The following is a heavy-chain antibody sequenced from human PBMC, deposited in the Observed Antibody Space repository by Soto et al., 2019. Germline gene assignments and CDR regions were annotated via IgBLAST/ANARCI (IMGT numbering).Heavy chain of an antibody. Sequence: EVPLVESGGGLVQPGGSLRLSCAASGFTFDYSAMHWVRQVPGKGLEWVSGIDWNSGNINYADSVKGRFTISRDNAMNSLYLQMNSLRPEDTALYYCVKDRELEPGYGMDVWGQGTTVTVSS. CDR1: GFTFDYSA. CDR2: IDWNSGNI. D-gene: IGHD1-1*01. V-gene: IGHV3-9*01. CDR3: VKDRELEPGYGMDV. J-gene: IGHJ6*02.